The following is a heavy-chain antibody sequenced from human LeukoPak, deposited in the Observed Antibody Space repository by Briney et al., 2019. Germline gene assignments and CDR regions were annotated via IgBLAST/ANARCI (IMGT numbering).Heavy chain of an antibody. Sequence: GRSLRLSCAASGFTFDDYAMHWVRQAPGKGLEWVSAISGSGGSTYYADSVKGRFTISRDNSKNTLYLQMNSLRAEDTAVYYCAGIFGVVIREGVDYWGQGTLVTVSS. CDR2: ISGSGGST. CDR1: GFTFDDYA. V-gene: IGHV3-23*01. CDR3: AGIFGVVIREGVDY. D-gene: IGHD3-3*01. J-gene: IGHJ4*02.